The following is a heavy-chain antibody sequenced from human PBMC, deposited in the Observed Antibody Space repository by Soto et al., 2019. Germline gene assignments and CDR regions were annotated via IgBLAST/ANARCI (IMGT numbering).Heavy chain of an antibody. CDR1: GFTVFNNY. CDR3: ATHPSSLK. CDR2: IFSGGST. J-gene: IGHJ4*02. Sequence: EVQLVETGGGLVQPGGSLRLSCAASGFTVFNNYMSWVRQAPGEGLEWVSVIFSGGSTSYADSVKGRFTVSRDSSKNTLYLQMNSLRAEDKAVYYCATHPSSLKWGQGTLVTVSP. V-gene: IGHV3-53*02.